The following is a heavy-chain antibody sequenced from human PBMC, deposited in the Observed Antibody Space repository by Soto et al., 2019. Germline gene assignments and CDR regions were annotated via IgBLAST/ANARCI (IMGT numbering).Heavy chain of an antibody. CDR2: ITGSGIYT. CDR1: GFIFATHT. V-gene: IGHV3-21*02. D-gene: IGHD4-4*01. Sequence: VQLVESGGGLVKPGGSLRLSCAASGFIFATHTINWVRQAPGKGLEWVSSITGSGIYTRYADSVKGRFTISRDNAKASLYLQMNSLGAEGTAVYYCVKEGISNYNAYFDYWGQGTLVTVSS. CDR3: VKEGISNYNAYFDY. J-gene: IGHJ4*02.